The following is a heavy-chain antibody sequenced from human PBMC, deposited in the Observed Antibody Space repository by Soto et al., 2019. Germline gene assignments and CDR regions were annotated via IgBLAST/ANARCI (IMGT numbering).Heavy chain of an antibody. CDR3: ARERRTRLYSRYDYVVRGAFDI. CDR1: GFTFSSYS. Sequence: PGGSLRLSCAASGFTFSSYSMNWVRQAPGKGLEWVSSISSSSSYIYYADSVKGRFTISRDNAKNSLYLQMNSLRAEDTAVYYCARERRTRLYSRYDYVVRGAFDIWGQGTMVTVSS. D-gene: IGHD5-12*01. J-gene: IGHJ3*02. CDR2: ISSSSSYI. V-gene: IGHV3-21*04.